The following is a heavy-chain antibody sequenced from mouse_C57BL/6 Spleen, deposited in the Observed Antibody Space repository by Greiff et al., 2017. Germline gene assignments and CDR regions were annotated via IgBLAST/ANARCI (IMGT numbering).Heavy chain of an antibody. CDR3: AKMGYDGYPYAMDY. D-gene: IGHD2-3*01. CDR1: GFSLTSYG. Sequence: QVQLKESGPGLVQPSQSLSITCTVSGFSLTSYGVHWVRQPPGKGLEWLGVIWSGGSTDYNAAFISRLSISKDNSKSQVFFKMNSLQADDTAIYYCAKMGYDGYPYAMDYWGQGTSVTVSS. CDR2: IWSGGST. V-gene: IGHV2-4*01. J-gene: IGHJ4*01.